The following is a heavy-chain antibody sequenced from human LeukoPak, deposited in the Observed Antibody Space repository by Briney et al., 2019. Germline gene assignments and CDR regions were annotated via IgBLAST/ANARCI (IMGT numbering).Heavy chain of an antibody. V-gene: IGHV3-9*01. J-gene: IGHJ4*02. CDR3: AKVWDIAVAGTSLDY. CDR2: ISWNSGSI. CDR1: GFTFDDYA. D-gene: IGHD6-19*01. Sequence: GGSLRLSCAASGFTFDDYAMHWVRQAPGKGLEWVSGISWNSGSIGYADSVKGRFTISRDNAKNSLYLQMNSLRAEDTAVYYCAKVWDIAVAGTSLDYWGQGTLVTVSS.